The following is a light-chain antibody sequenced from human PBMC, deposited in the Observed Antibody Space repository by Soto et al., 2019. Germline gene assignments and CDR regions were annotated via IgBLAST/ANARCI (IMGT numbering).Light chain of an antibody. J-gene: IGKJ4*01. V-gene: IGKV3-20*01. CDR3: QQYNNWPPLT. Sequence: EIVLTQSPGTLSLSPGERATLSCRASQSVTSTYLAWYQQKPGQAPRLLIYAASSRATGIPDRFSGSGSEKDFTLTISRLEPEDFAVYYCQQYNNWPPLTFGGGTKVDIK. CDR1: QSVTSTY. CDR2: AAS.